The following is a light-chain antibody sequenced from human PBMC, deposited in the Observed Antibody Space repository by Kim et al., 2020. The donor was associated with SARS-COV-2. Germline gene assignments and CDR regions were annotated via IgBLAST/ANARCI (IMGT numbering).Light chain of an antibody. V-gene: IGKV1-39*01. J-gene: IGKJ5*01. CDR2: AAS. CDR3: QQGYSSPQIT. CDR1: QSIRSH. Sequence: SVGDRVIITCRTSQSIRSHLNWYQQKPGKAPKLLIFAASSLQSGVPSRFSGSGSGTDFTLTITTLQPEDFATYYCQQGYSSPQITFGQGTRLEIK.